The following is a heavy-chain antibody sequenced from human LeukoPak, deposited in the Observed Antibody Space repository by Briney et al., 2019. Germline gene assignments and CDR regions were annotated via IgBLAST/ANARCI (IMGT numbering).Heavy chain of an antibody. J-gene: IGHJ4*02. CDR1: GFTVSSNY. Sequence: GGSLRLSCAASGFTVSSNYMNWVRQAPGKGLEWVSVIYGGGNIYYADSVKGRFTISRDNSKNTLYLQMNSLRAEDTAVYYCAGLYPYGSGWYYFDYWGQGTLVTVSS. V-gene: IGHV3-53*01. CDR3: AGLYPYGSGWYYFDY. CDR2: IYGGGNI. D-gene: IGHD6-19*01.